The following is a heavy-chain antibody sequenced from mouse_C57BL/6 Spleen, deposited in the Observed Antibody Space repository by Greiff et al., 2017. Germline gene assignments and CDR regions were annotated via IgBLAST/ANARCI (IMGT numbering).Heavy chain of an antibody. CDR1: GFTFSDYG. Sequence: EVQLQQSGGGLVKPGGSLKLSCAASGFTFSDYGMHWVRQAPEKGLEWVAYISSGSSTIYYADTVQGRFTISRDNAKNTLFLQMTSLRSEDTAMYYCARWSYYFDYWGQGTTLTVSS. CDR2: ISSGSSTI. J-gene: IGHJ2*01. V-gene: IGHV5-17*01. CDR3: ARWSYYFDY.